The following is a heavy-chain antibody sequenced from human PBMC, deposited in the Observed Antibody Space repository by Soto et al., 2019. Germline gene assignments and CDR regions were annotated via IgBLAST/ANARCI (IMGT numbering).Heavy chain of an antibody. CDR2: IYWDDDK. CDR3: ARDSSGWYGFDY. J-gene: IGHJ4*02. CDR1: GFSLSTSGVG. D-gene: IGHD6-19*01. V-gene: IGHV2-5*02. Sequence: QITLKESGPTLVKPTQTLTLTCTFSGFSLSTSGVGVGWIRQPPGKALEWLALIYWDDDKRYSPSLKSRLTIMKDASKHQVVLTMTNMDPVDTATYFCARDSSGWYGFDYWGQGTLVTVSS.